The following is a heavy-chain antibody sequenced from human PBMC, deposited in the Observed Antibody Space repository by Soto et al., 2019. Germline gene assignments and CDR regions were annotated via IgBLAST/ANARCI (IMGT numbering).Heavy chain of an antibody. CDR3: ARDRSYYYDSSGYDY. D-gene: IGHD3-22*01. Sequence: QVQLVESGGGVVQPGRSLRLSCAASGFTFSSYAMHWVRQAPGKGLEWVAVISYDGSNKYYADSVKGRFTISRDNSKNTLYLQMNRLRAEDTAVYYCARDRSYYYDSSGYDYWGQGTLVTVSS. V-gene: IGHV3-30-3*01. CDR1: GFTFSSYA. J-gene: IGHJ4*02. CDR2: ISYDGSNK.